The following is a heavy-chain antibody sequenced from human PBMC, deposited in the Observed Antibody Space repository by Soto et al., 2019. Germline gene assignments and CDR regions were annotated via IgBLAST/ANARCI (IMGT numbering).Heavy chain of an antibody. J-gene: IGHJ4*02. Sequence: SETLSLTCTVSGGSMSSSSYYWGWIRQPPGKGLEWIANMYFSGFYSGSTSYNPSLKSRVTISVDTSKNQFSLQVSSVTAADTAVYYCVRGFDILTFGFCLDYWGQGTLVTVSS. CDR1: GGSMSSSSYY. V-gene: IGHV4-39*01. D-gene: IGHD3-9*01. CDR2: MYFSGFYSGST. CDR3: VRGFDILTFGFCLDY.